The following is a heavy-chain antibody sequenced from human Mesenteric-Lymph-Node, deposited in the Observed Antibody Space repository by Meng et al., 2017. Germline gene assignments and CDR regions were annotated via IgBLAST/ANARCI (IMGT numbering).Heavy chain of an antibody. CDR1: GFTFSSYS. Sequence: VQQGEAGGRLGKPGGSWRLSCAAAGFTFSSYSMNWVRQAPGKGLEWVSSINTGSNSIYYADSVRGRFTIAKDNAKNSLYKQTNSLRAEDTAVYYCVKACWKHPPDYWGQGTLVTVSS. CDR2: INTGSNSI. D-gene: IGHD1-1*01. J-gene: IGHJ4*02. V-gene: IGHV3-21*01. CDR3: VKACWKHPPDY.